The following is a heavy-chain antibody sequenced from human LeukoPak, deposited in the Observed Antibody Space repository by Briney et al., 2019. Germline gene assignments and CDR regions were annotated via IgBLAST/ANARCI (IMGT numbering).Heavy chain of an antibody. CDR3: ARDAAYGYDRFDY. CDR2: IKEDGTDK. D-gene: IGHD5-18*01. V-gene: IGHV3-7*01. Sequence: GGSPRLSCATSGFIFSNYWMAWVRQAPGKGLEWVANIKEDGTDKNYVESLKGRFTISRDNAKNSLYLQMNNLRAEDTAIYYCARDAAYGYDRFDYWGQGTQVTVSS. J-gene: IGHJ4*02. CDR1: GFIFSNYW.